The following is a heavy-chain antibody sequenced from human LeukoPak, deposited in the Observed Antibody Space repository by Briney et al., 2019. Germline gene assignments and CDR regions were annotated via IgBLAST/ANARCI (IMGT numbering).Heavy chain of an antibody. CDR1: GGSISSYY. Sequence: SETLSLTCTVSGGSISSYYWSWIRQPPGKGLEWIGYIYYSGSTNYNPSLKSRVTISVDTSKNQFSLKLSSVTAADTAVYYCARGQVVRSIAARRKSGPAEYFQHWGQGTLVTVSS. D-gene: IGHD6-6*01. CDR2: IYYSGST. V-gene: IGHV4-59*08. CDR3: ARGQVVRSIAARRKSGPAEYFQH. J-gene: IGHJ1*01.